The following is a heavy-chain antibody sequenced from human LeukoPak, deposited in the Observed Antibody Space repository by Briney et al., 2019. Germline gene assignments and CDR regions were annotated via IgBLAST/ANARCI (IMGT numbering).Heavy chain of an antibody. CDR1: GGSISSGGYY. CDR3: ARADYYGSGSYLPYYYYGMDL. J-gene: IGHJ6*02. CDR2: IYYSGST. D-gene: IGHD3-10*01. Sequence: PSQTLSLTCTVSGGSISSGGYYWSWIRQHPGKGLEWIGYIYYSGSTYYNPSLKSRVTISVDTSKNQFSLKLSSVTAADTAVYYCARADYYGSGSYLPYYYYGMDLWGQGTTVTVSS. V-gene: IGHV4-30-4*08.